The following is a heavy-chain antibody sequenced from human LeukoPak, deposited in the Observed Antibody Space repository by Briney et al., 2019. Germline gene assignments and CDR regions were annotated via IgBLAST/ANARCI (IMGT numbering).Heavy chain of an antibody. CDR2: IWYDGSNK. J-gene: IGHJ1*01. CDR1: GFTFSSYG. CDR3: ARPGGRYCSSTSCQEYFQH. D-gene: IGHD2-2*01. V-gene: IGHV3-33*01. Sequence: PGGSLRLSCAASGFTFSSYGMHWVRQAPGKGLEWVAVIWYDGSNKYYADSVKGRFTISRDNSKNTLYLQMNSLRAEDTAVYYCARPGGRYCSSTSCQEYFQHWGQGTVVSVSS.